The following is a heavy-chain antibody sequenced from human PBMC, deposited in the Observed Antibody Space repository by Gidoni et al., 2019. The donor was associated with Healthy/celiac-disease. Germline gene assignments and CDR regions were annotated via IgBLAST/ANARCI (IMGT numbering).Heavy chain of an antibody. CDR2: IIPIFGTA. CDR1: GGPFSRYA. CDR3: ARDREYSYGHHYFDY. J-gene: IGHJ4*02. V-gene: IGHV1-69*01. D-gene: IGHD5-18*01. Sequence: QVQLVQSGAEVKKPGSSVKVSCKASGGPFSRYAISWVRQAPGQGLEWMGGIIPIFGTANYAQKFQGRVTITADESTSTAYMALSSLRSEDTAVYYCARDREYSYGHHYFDYWGQGTLVTVSS.